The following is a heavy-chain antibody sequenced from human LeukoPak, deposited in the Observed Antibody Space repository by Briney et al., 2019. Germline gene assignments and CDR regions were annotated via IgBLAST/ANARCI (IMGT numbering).Heavy chain of an antibody. V-gene: IGHV3-23*01. CDR3: ATYRQVLLPFES. J-gene: IGHJ4*02. Sequence: GGSLRLSCAGSGFPFSSHGMNWVRQAPGKGLEWVSGISPGGGEIHYADSVRGRFTISRDNSKSTLSLQMNSLRAEDTAIYYCATYRQVLLPFESWGQGTLVTVSS. D-gene: IGHD2-8*02. CDR2: ISPGGGEI. CDR1: GFPFSSHG.